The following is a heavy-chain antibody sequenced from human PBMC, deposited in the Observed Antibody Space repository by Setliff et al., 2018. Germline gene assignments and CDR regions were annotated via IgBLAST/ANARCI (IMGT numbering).Heavy chain of an antibody. CDR2: ISVYNGKT. V-gene: IGHV1-18*01. CDR3: ARPATGDYYFDY. D-gene: IGHD7-27*01. Sequence: ASVKVSCKASGYTFTSYGFSWVRQAPGQGLEWMGWISVYNGKTKYAQKFQGRVTTTTDTSTSTAYMELRSLRSDDTAVYYCARPATGDYYFDYWGQGTLVTVSS. J-gene: IGHJ4*02. CDR1: GYTFTSYG.